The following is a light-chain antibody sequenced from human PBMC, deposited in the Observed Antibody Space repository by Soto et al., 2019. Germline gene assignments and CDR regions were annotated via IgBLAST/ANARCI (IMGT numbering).Light chain of an antibody. J-gene: IGLJ1*01. Sequence: QSVLTQPASVSGSPGQSITISCTGTSSDVGSYNRVSWYQQPPGTAPKLIIYDVGNRPSGVSIRFSGSKSGNTASLTISGLQAEDEADYFCNSYTTSSTYVFGTGTKVTVL. CDR2: DVG. CDR1: SSDVGSYNR. V-gene: IGLV2-14*01. CDR3: NSYTTSSTYV.